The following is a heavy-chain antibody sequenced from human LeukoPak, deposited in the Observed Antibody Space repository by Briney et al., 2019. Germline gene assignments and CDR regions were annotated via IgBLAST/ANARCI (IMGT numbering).Heavy chain of an antibody. D-gene: IGHD5-12*01. CDR2: IDSSGST. Sequence: SETLSLTCTVSGGSISGHYWSWLRQPAGKGPEWIGRIDSSGSTSYSPSFMTRVTISVDNSKNQFSLKLRSVNAADTAVYYCARESPSYSGFDFGRWFDPWGQGTLVIVSS. J-gene: IGHJ5*02. CDR1: GGSISGHY. V-gene: IGHV4-4*07. CDR3: ARESPSYSGFDFGRWFDP.